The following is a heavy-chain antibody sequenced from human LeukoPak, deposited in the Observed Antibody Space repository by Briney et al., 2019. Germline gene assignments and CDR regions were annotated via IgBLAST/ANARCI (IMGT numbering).Heavy chain of an antibody. J-gene: IGHJ5*02. Sequence: GGSLSLPCPASGCPASSNYLSWFRQPPGKGLEWFSVIISGGSTYYADSVKGRFTISRDNSKNTLYLQMNSLRAEDTAVYYCARAIITMVRGVRSSWFDPWGQGTLVTVSS. CDR1: GCPASSNY. CDR2: IISGGST. CDR3: ARAIITMVRGVRSSWFDP. D-gene: IGHD3-10*01. V-gene: IGHV3-66*01.